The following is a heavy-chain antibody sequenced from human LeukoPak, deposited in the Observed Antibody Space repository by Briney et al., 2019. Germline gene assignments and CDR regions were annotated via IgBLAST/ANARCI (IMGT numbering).Heavy chain of an antibody. CDR2: IKQDGSEK. J-gene: IGHJ3*01. Sequence: GGSLRLSCEASGFGFSSYWMIWVRQTPGKGLEWVANIKQDGSEKYYLDSVKGRFTISRDNAKISVYLQMNSLRAEDTAVYYCAREDYYGSGNHVAWGGAFDVWGQGTTVIVSS. D-gene: IGHD3-10*01. V-gene: IGHV3-7*01. CDR3: AREDYYGSGNHVAWGGAFDV. CDR1: GFGFSSYW.